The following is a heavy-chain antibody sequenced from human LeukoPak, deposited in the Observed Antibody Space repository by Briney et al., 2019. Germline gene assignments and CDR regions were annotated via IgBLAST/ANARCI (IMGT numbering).Heavy chain of an antibody. CDR2: INSDGSSI. V-gene: IGHV3-74*01. D-gene: IGHD5-18*01. Sequence: GGSLRLSCAASGFSFSSYWMHWVRQAPGKGLLWVSRINSDGSSINYADSVKGRFTISRDNSKNTLYLQMNSLRAEDTAVYYCAKVNRPGYSYAPPDYWGQGTLVTVSS. CDR3: AKVNRPGYSYAPPDY. CDR1: GFSFSSYW. J-gene: IGHJ4*02.